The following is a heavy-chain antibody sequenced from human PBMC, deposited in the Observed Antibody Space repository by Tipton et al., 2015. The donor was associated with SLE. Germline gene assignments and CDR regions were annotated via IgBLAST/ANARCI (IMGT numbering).Heavy chain of an antibody. D-gene: IGHD3-16*01. J-gene: IGHJ6*02. CDR3: ARAPEGDLLGGMDV. Sequence: TLSLTCTVSGGSISSYDWSWIRQPAGKGLEWIGRINSSGGTNYNSSLKSRVTISLDTSKNQFSLKVRSLTAADTAVYYCARAPEGDLLGGMDVWGQGTPVTVSS. V-gene: IGHV4-4*07. CDR2: INSSGGT. CDR1: GGSISSYD.